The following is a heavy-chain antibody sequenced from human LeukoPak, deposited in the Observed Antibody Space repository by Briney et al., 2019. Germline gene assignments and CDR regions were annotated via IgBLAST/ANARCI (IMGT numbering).Heavy chain of an antibody. CDR1: GGSISSSSYY. CDR2: IYYSGST. V-gene: IGHV4-39*07. CDR3: ARDKGEPRYAFDI. D-gene: IGHD3-16*01. Sequence: SETLSLTCTVSGGSISSSSYYWGWIRQPPGKGLEWIGSIYYSGSTYYNPSLKSRVTISVDTSKNQFSLKLSSVTAADPAVYYCARDKGEPRYAFDIWGQGTMVTVSS. J-gene: IGHJ3*02.